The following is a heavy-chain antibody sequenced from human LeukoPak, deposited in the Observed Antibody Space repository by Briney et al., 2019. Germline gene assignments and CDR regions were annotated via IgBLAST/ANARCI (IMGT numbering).Heavy chain of an antibody. V-gene: IGHV1-8*01. CDR2: MNPNSGNT. Sequence: ASVKVSCKASGYTFASYDIYWVRQATGQGLEYMGWMNPNSGNTASVQKFQDRITLTRGTSTATAYMELSSLRSEDTAVYFCARGVVTLMNWGQGTLITVSS. J-gene: IGHJ4*02. CDR1: GYTFASYD. D-gene: IGHD3-22*01. CDR3: ARGVVTLMN.